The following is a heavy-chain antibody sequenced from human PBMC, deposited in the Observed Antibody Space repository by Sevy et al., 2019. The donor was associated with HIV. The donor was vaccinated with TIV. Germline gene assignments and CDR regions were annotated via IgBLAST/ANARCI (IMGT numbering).Heavy chain of an antibody. CDR1: GYSISSGYY. CDR2: IYHSGRT. CDR3: ARGDYYVTSGYTYYFDY. Sequence: SETLSLTCAVSGYSISSGYYWGWIRQPPGKGLEWIGNIYHSGRTYNNPSLKSRVTMSVDTSKNQFSLKLSSVTTADTAVYYCARGDYYVTSGYTYYFDYWGQGTLVTVSS. J-gene: IGHJ4*02. V-gene: IGHV4-38-2*01. D-gene: IGHD3-22*01.